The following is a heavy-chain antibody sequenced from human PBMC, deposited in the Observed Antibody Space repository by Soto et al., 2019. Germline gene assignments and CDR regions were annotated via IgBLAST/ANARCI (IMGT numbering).Heavy chain of an antibody. CDR1: GYTFTNYA. J-gene: IGHJ6*02. CDR3: AREGEMPYYYYGLDV. Sequence: ASVKVSCKASGYTFTNYAMHCVRQAPGQGLEWMGWISGYNGHTKYAQKFQGRVTMTTDTSTSTVYMDLRSLRSDDTAVYYCAREGEMPYYYYGLDVWGQGTTVTVSS. CDR2: ISGYNGHT. D-gene: IGHD3-16*01. V-gene: IGHV1-18*01.